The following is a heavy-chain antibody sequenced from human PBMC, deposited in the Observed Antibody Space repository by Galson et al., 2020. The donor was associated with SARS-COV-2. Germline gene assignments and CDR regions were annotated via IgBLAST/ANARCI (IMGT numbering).Heavy chain of an antibody. CDR2: ISGSGGST. CDR3: AKWGSGGYSYGYASDAFDI. CDR1: GFTFSSYA. D-gene: IGHD5-18*01. Sequence: GGSLRLSCAASGFTFSSYAMSWVRQAPGKGLEWVSAISGSGGSTYYADSVKGRFTISRDNSKNTLYLQMKSLRAEDTAVYYCAKWGSGGYSYGYASDAFDIWGQGTMVTVSS. J-gene: IGHJ3*02. V-gene: IGHV3-23*01.